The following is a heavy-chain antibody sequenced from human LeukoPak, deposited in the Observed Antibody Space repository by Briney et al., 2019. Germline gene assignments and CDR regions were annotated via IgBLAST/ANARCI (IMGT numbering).Heavy chain of an antibody. Sequence: GASVKVSRKASGYTFTSYYMHWVRQAPGQGLEWMGIINPSGGSTSYAQKFQGRVTMTRDTSMSTVYMELSSLRSEDTAVYYCARVVAVGDFDYWGQGTLVTVSS. D-gene: IGHD6-19*01. J-gene: IGHJ4*02. CDR2: INPSGGST. CDR1: GYTFTSYY. V-gene: IGHV1-46*01. CDR3: ARVVAVGDFDY.